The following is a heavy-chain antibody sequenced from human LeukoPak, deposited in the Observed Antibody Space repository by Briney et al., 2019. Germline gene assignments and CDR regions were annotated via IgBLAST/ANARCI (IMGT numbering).Heavy chain of an antibody. CDR1: GFSFNDYD. V-gene: IGHV3-48*01. CDR2: ISGNSGTI. CDR3: ARLCGGDCYSGLDY. D-gene: IGHD2-21*02. Sequence: GGSLRLSCAASGFSFNDYDMHWVRQGTGKGLDWVSYISGNSGTIHYADSVRGRFTISRDNVKKSLYLQMNSLRAEDTAVYYCARLCGGDCYSGLDYWGQGTLVTVSS. J-gene: IGHJ4*02.